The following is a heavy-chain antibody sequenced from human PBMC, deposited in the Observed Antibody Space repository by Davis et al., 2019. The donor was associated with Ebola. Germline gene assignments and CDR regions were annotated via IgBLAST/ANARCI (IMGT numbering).Heavy chain of an antibody. D-gene: IGHD1-26*01. CDR2: IRAYHGNP. J-gene: IGHJ3*02. Sequence: CCASADSTLTYAISSWRQPPGHGLEWMGWIRAYHGNPNYAQKVQGRVTMTTYTSTGTAYLDLRSLRSDDTAVYFCARTSIVGTTTTASEIWGQGTLVTVSS. CDR1: ADSTLTYA. CDR3: ARTSIVGTTTTASEI. V-gene: IGHV1-18*04.